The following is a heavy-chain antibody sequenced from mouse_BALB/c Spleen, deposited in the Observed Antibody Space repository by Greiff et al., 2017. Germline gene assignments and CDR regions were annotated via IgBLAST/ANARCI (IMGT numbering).Heavy chain of an antibody. V-gene: IGHV5-12-1*01. CDR3: ARRGYYYGSSYAYAMDY. CDR2: ISSGGGST. Sequence: EVQLVESGGGLVKPGGSLKLSCAASGFAFSSYDMSWVRQTPEKRLEWVAYISSGGGSTYYPDTVKGRFTISRDNAKNTLYLQMSSLKSEDTAMYYCARRGYYYGSSYAYAMDYWGQGTSVTVAS. J-gene: IGHJ4*01. D-gene: IGHD1-1*01. CDR1: GFAFSSYD.